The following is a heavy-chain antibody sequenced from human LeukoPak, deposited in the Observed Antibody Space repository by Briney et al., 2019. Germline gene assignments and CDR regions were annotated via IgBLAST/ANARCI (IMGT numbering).Heavy chain of an antibody. CDR2: ISGSSSYI. CDR3: ARDGGEYDFWSGYPDY. V-gene: IGHV3-21*01. D-gene: IGHD3-3*01. CDR1: GFTFSTSR. Sequence: GGSLRLSCAASGFTFSTSRMNWVRQAPGKGLEWVSSISGSSSYIYYADSLKGRFTISRDNAKNSLYLQMNSLRAEDTAVYYCARDGGEYDFWSGYPDYWGQGTLVTVPS. J-gene: IGHJ4*02.